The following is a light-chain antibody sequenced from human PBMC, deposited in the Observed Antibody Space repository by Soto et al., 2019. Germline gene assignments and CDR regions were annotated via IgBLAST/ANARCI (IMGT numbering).Light chain of an antibody. Sequence: QPVLTQPPSASGTPGQRVTISCSGSSSNIGENTINWYQQFPGTAPKLLIYTNNQRPSGVPDRFSGSKSGTSASLAISGLQSDDEADYYCAAWDDSLNGPVFGGGTKVTVL. J-gene: IGLJ3*02. CDR3: AAWDDSLNGPV. CDR1: SSNIGENT. CDR2: TNN. V-gene: IGLV1-44*01.